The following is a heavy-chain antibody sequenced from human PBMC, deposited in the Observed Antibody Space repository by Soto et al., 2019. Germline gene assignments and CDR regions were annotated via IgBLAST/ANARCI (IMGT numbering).Heavy chain of an antibody. J-gene: IGHJ6*02. V-gene: IGHV4-31*03. CDR2: IYYSGST. CDR1: GGSLSSGGYY. Sequence: QVQLQESGPGLVKPSQTLSLTCTVSGGSLSSGGYYWTWILQHPGKGLEWIGYIYYSGSTSYNPSLKSRVTISVDTSKNQFSLNLSSVTAADTAVYYCARWLQFGSYYGMDVWGQGTTVTVSS. CDR3: ARWLQFGSYYGMDV. D-gene: IGHD5-12*01.